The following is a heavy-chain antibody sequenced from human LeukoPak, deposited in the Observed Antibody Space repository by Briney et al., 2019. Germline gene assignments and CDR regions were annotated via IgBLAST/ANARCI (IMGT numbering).Heavy chain of an antibody. Sequence: SETLSLTCTVSGGSISSYYWSWIRQPPGKGLEWIGEINHSGSTNYNPSLKSRVSISVDTSKNQFSLKLSSVTAADTAVYYCATLPTYDYVWGSYRYNFFDYWGQGTQVTVSS. CDR2: INHSGST. CDR1: GGSISSYY. J-gene: IGHJ4*02. D-gene: IGHD3-16*02. V-gene: IGHV4-34*01. CDR3: ATLPTYDYVWGSYRYNFFDY.